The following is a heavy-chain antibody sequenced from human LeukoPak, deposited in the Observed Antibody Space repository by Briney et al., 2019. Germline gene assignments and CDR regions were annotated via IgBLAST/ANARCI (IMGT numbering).Heavy chain of an antibody. J-gene: IGHJ4*02. V-gene: IGHV3-23*01. CDR3: AKFVREPRD. CDR1: EFTFSSYA. D-gene: IGHD1-26*01. CDR2: ISGSGDST. Sequence: GGSLRLSCAASEFTFSSYAMSWVRQPPGKGLEWVSGISGSGDSTYYADSVKGRFTISRDNSKNTLYLQMNSLRAEDTAVYYCAKFVREPRDWGQGTLVTVSS.